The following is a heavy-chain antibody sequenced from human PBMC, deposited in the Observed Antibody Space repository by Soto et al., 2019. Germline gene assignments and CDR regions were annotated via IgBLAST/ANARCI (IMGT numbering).Heavy chain of an antibody. Sequence: DVQLLEAGGGLVQPGGSLRLSCAASGFTFTNYAMNWVRQAPGKGLEWVSAISDSGGSTYYADSVKGRFTLSRDNSKNTLHLEMNSLSAEDTAVYYCAKGRGGVASSFDYWGQGTLVTVSS. V-gene: IGHV3-23*01. J-gene: IGHJ4*02. CDR1: GFTFTNYA. CDR3: AKGRGGVASSFDY. D-gene: IGHD2-15*01. CDR2: ISDSGGST.